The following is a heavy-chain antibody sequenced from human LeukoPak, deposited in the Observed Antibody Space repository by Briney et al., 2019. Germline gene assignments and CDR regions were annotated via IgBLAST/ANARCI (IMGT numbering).Heavy chain of an antibody. CDR3: ARVGTPMVTIVAPYYMDV. CDR2: ISSSGSTI. D-gene: IGHD5-18*01. J-gene: IGHJ6*03. CDR1: GFTFSSYE. Sequence: GGSLRLSCAASGFTFSSYEMNWVRQAPGKGLEWVSYISSSGSTIYYADSVKGRFTISRDNAKNSLYLQMNSLRAEDTAVYYCARVGTPMVTIVAPYYMDVWGKGTTVTVSS. V-gene: IGHV3-48*03.